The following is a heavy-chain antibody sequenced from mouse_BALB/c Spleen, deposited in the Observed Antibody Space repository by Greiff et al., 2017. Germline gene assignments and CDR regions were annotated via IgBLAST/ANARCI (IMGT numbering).Heavy chain of an antibody. CDR3: ARGGDQTARAPPFAD. D-gene: IGHD3-2*01. J-gene: IGHJ3*01. Sequence: EVQLQQSGPELVKPGASVKISCKASGYTFTDYNMHWVKQSHGKSLEWIGYIYPYNGGTGYNQKFKSKATLTVDNSSSTAYMELRSLTSEDSAVYYCARGGDQTARAPPFADWGQGTLVTVSA. CDR1: GYTFTDYN. V-gene: IGHV1S29*02. CDR2: IYPYNGGT.